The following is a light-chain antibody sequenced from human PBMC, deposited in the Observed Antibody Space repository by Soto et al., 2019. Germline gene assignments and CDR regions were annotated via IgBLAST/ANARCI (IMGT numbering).Light chain of an antibody. J-gene: IGKJ1*01. CDR2: LGS. CDR1: QSLLYSDGRNY. V-gene: IGKV2-28*01. CDR3: MQALQTWT. Sequence: DIVMTQSPLSLPVTPGEPASISCRSHQSLLYSDGRNYLDWYLKKPGQSPQLLIYLGSNRASGVPDRFSGSGSGTDFTLKISRVEAEDVGVYYCMQALQTWTFGQGTKVDIK.